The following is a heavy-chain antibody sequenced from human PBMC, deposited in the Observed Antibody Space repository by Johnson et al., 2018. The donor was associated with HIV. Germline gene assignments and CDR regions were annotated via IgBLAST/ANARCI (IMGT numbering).Heavy chain of an antibody. CDR2: ISYDGSNK. CDR3: ARDYGAYSSGWGRAFDI. Sequence: QVQLVESGGGLVQPGGSLRLSCAASGFTFSSYAMHWVRQAPGRGLEGVTVISYDGSNKYYADPVKGRFTISRDNSKKTLSLQLNSLRAEDTAVYYCARDYGAYSSGWGRAFDIWGQGTMVTVSS. D-gene: IGHD6-19*01. J-gene: IGHJ3*02. CDR1: GFTFSSYA. V-gene: IGHV3-30*04.